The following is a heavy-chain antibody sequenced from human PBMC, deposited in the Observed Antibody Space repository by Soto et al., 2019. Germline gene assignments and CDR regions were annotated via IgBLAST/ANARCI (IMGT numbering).Heavy chain of an antibody. CDR1: GYCVSSGYY. J-gene: IGHJ3*02. CDR2: IYHNAST. Sequence: GSLSLTCAVCGYCVSSGYYWMWIRQTPGKGLEWNGSIYHNASTYYNPSLKSRVTISVDTSNNQFSLKLSSVTAADTAVYYCARNGSGWYGDAFDISGQPIMVT. D-gene: IGHD6-19*01. V-gene: IGHV4-38-2*01. CDR3: ARNGSGWYGDAFDI.